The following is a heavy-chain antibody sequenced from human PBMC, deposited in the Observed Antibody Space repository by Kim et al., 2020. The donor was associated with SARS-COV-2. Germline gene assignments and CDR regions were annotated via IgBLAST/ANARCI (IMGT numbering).Heavy chain of an antibody. D-gene: IGHD2-2*02. CDR1: GYTFTSYG. V-gene: IGHV1-18*01. J-gene: IGHJ4*02. Sequence: ASVKVSCKASGYTFTSYGISWVRQAPGQGLEWMGWISAYNGNTNYAQKLQGRVTMTTDTSTSTAYMELRSLRSDDTAVYYCAREYCSSTSCYIDYWGQGTLVTVSS. CDR2: ISAYNGNT. CDR3: AREYCSSTSCYIDY.